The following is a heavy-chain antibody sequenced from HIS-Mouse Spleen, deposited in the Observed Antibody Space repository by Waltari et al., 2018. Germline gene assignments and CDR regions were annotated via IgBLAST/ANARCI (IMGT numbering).Heavy chain of an antibody. J-gene: IGHJ4*02. CDR2: ISYDGSNK. CDR1: GFTFSSYG. CDR3: AKASSGWLDY. V-gene: IGHV3-30*18. D-gene: IGHD6-19*01. Sequence: QVQLVESGGGVVQPGRSLRLSCAASGFTFSSYGMDWVRQAPGKGLGWVAVISYDGSNKYYADSVKGRFTISRDNSKNTLYLQMNSLRAEDTAVYYCAKASSGWLDYWGQGTLVTVSS.